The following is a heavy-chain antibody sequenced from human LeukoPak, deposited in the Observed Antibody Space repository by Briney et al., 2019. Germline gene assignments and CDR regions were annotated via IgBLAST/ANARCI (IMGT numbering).Heavy chain of an antibody. CDR3: ARETTYGGNSALDY. J-gene: IGHJ4*02. V-gene: IGHV4-30-4*08. Sequence: SETLSLICTVSGGSISSGDYYWSWIRQPPGKGLEWIGYIYYSGSTYYNPSLKSRVTISVDKSKNQFSLKLSSVTAADTAVYYCARETTYGGNSALDYWGQGTLVTVSS. D-gene: IGHD4-23*01. CDR1: GGSISSGDYY. CDR2: IYYSGST.